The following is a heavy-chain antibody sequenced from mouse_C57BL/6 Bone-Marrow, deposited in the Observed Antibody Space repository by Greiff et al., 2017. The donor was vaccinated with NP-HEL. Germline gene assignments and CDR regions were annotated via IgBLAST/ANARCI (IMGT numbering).Heavy chain of an antibody. D-gene: IGHD6-1*01. V-gene: IGHV2-2*01. CDR1: GFSLTSYG. CDR2: IWSGGST. CDR3: ARMGDGPSTGAWFAY. Sequence: QVQLKESGPGLVQPSQSLSITCTVSGFSLTSYGVHWVRQSPGKGLEWLGVIWSGGSTDYNAAFISRLSISKDNSKSQVFFKMNSLQADDTAIYYCARMGDGPSTGAWFAYWGQGTLVTVSA. J-gene: IGHJ3*01.